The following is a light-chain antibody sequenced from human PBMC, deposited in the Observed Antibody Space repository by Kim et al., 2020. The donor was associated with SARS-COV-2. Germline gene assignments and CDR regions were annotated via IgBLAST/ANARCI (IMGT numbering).Light chain of an antibody. Sequence: APGKTARITCGVNNIGSKSVHWYQQKPGQAPVLVIYYDSDRPSGIPERFSGSNSGNTATLTISRVEAGDEADYYCQVWDSSSDHRVFGGGTKLTVL. J-gene: IGLJ3*02. CDR2: YDS. CDR3: QVWDSSSDHRV. CDR1: NIGSKS. V-gene: IGLV3-21*04.